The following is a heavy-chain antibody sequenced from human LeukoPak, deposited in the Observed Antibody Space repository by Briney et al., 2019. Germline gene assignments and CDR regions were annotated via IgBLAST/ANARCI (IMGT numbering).Heavy chain of an antibody. Sequence: GGSLRLSCAASGFTFSNYGMSWVRQAPGTGLECVSSITVSGGTTFYADSVKGRFTISRDNSKNTLFLEMNSLRAEDTAVYYCAKVSGSGYSLGAFDIWGQGTVVTVSS. CDR1: GFTFSNYG. V-gene: IGHV3-23*01. J-gene: IGHJ3*02. D-gene: IGHD3-22*01. CDR2: ITVSGGTT. CDR3: AKVSGSGYSLGAFDI.